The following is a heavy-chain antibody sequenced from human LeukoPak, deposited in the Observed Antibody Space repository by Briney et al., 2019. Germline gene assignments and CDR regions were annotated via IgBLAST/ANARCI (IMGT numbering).Heavy chain of an antibody. Sequence: SQTLSLTCTVSGGSISSGSYYWSWIRQPAGKGPEWIGRIYTSGSTNYNPSLKSRVTISVDTSKNQFSLKLSSVTAADTAVYYCAIAYDFWSGYYPYWGQGTLVTVSS. CDR3: AIAYDFWSGYYPY. D-gene: IGHD3-3*01. J-gene: IGHJ4*02. V-gene: IGHV4-61*02. CDR2: IYTSGST. CDR1: GGSISSGSYY.